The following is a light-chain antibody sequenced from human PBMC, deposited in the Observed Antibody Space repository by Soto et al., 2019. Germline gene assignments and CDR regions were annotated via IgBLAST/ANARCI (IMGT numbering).Light chain of an antibody. CDR1: QRVSSY. CDR2: DAS. CDR3: QQRSNWPPYT. V-gene: IGKV3-11*01. J-gene: IGKJ2*01. Sequence: EIVLIQSPATLSLSPGERATLSCRASQRVSSYLAWYQQKPGHAPRLLIYDASNRATGIPARFSGSGSGTDFTLTITSLEPEDFAVYYCQQRSNWPPYTFGQGTKLEIK.